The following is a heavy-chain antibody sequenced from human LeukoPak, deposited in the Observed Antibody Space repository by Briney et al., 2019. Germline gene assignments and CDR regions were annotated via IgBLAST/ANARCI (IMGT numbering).Heavy chain of an antibody. J-gene: IGHJ3*02. V-gene: IGHV3-30*18. CDR3: AKALWFGDVDAFDI. Sequence: GGSLRLSCAASGLTFNSYGMHWVRQAPGKGLEWVAVISYDGSNKYYADSVKGRFTISRDNSKNTLYLQMNSLRAEDTAVYYCAKALWFGDVDAFDIWGQGPMVTVSS. CDR2: ISYDGSNK. D-gene: IGHD3-10*01. CDR1: GLTFNSYG.